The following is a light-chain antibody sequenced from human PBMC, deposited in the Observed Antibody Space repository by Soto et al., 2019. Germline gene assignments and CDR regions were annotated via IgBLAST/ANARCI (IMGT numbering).Light chain of an antibody. CDR3: SSYTITTALV. CDR1: SSDVGGYNY. V-gene: IGLV2-14*01. Sequence: QSVLTQPASVSGSPGQSITISCTGTSSDVGGYNYVSWNQQHPGKAPKLMIYEVSSRPSGVSNRFSGSKSGNTASLTISGLQAEDEADYYCSSYTITTALVFGTGTKVTVL. CDR2: EVS. J-gene: IGLJ1*01.